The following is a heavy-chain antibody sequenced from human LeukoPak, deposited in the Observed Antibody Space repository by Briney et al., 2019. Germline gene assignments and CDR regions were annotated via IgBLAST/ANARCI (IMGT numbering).Heavy chain of an antibody. D-gene: IGHD1-26*01. CDR3: WIWRHSGKLVKPRENAFDI. Sequence: GESLKILCWGSGYSFTSHWNGWVRQMPGKGLEGLGIYYPGGSDTIYCPAFEGQVTIFADKSIRNALYLQRSLQSSEDATDYCWIWRHSGKLVKPRENAFDIWGQGTMVTVSS. J-gene: IGHJ3*02. CDR2: YYPGGSDT. V-gene: IGHV5-51*01. CDR1: GYSFTSHW.